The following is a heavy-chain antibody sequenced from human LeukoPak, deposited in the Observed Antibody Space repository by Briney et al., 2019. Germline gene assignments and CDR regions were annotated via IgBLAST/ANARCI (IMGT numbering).Heavy chain of an antibody. CDR3: AKTKLTMVRGTTNRYYYYYYMDV. D-gene: IGHD3-10*01. CDR1: GGSFSGYY. J-gene: IGHJ6*03. CDR2: INHSGST. V-gene: IGHV4-34*01. Sequence: SETLSLTCAVYGGSFSGYYWSWIRQPPGKGLEWIGEINHSGSTNYNPSLKSRVTMSVDTSKNQFSLKLSSVTAADTAVYYCAKTKLTMVRGTTNRYYYYYYMDVWGKGTTVTISS.